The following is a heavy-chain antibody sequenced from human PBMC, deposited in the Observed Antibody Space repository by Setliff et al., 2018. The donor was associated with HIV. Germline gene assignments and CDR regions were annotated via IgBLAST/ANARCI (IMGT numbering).Heavy chain of an antibody. V-gene: IGHV1-24*01. Sequence: GASVKVSCKASGYSFTDHYMRWVRQAPGQGLEWMGGFDPEKSEKIYAQKLQGRVTMTEDTSTDTAYMELRSLRSDDTAVYYCARDPRHYYDTTGYSPYNWFDPWGQGTLVTVSS. CDR2: FDPEKSEK. CDR1: GYSFTDHY. J-gene: IGHJ5*02. CDR3: ARDPRHYYDTTGYSPYNWFDP. D-gene: IGHD3-22*01.